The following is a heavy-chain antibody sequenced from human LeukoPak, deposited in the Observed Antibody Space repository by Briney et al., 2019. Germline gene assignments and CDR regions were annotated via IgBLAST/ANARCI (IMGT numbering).Heavy chain of an antibody. CDR2: IYYSGST. CDR3: ARAGGFFSPFGY. J-gene: IGHJ4*02. Sequence: SETLSFTCTVSGGSISSGGYYWSWIRQHPGKGLEWIGYIYYSGSTYYNPSLKSRVTISVDTSKNQFSLKLSSVTAADTAVYYCARAGGFFSPFGYWDQGTLVTVSS. D-gene: IGHD3-16*01. V-gene: IGHV4-31*03. CDR1: GGSISSGGYY.